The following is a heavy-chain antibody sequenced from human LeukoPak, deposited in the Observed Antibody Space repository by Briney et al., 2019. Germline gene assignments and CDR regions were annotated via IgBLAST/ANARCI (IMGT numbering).Heavy chain of an antibody. Sequence: GGSLRLSCAASGFTFSGSAMHWVRQALGKGLEWVAVISYDGSNKYYADSVKGRFTISRDNSKNTLYLQMNSLRAEDTAVYYCAKVGGYDYVTSPQDHWGQGTMVTVSS. D-gene: IGHD5-12*01. CDR1: GFTFSGSA. CDR3: AKVGGYDYVTSPQDH. J-gene: IGHJ3*01. CDR2: ISYDGSNK. V-gene: IGHV3-30*04.